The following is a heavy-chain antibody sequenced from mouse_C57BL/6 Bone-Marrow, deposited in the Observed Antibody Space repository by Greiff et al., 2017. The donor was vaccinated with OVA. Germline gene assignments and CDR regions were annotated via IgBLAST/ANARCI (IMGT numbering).Heavy chain of an antibody. Sequence: VQLQQPGAELVKPGASVKMSCKASGYTFTSYWITWVKQRPGQCLEWIGEIDPSDGYTNYNQKFKGKATVTVDTSSSTANMQLSSLTSEDSAVYYCAGWEFAYWGQGTLVTVSA. V-gene: IGHV1-69*02. J-gene: IGHJ3*01. D-gene: IGHD4-1*01. CDR2: IDPSDGYT. CDR1: GYTFTSYW. CDR3: AGWEFAY.